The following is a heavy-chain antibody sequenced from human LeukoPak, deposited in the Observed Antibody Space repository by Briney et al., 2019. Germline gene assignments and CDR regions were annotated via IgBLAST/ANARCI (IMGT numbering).Heavy chain of an antibody. J-gene: IGHJ4*02. CDR1: GFTFSNYA. Sequence: PGGSLSLSCAASGFTFSNYAVSWVRQAPGKGLEWVSTISGTGGSAYYADSVKGRFTISRDNSKNTLYLQMNSLRAEDTAVYYCVKDRDVGYCTFDYWGQGTLVTVSS. D-gene: IGHD5-12*01. CDR3: VKDRDVGYCTFDY. CDR2: ISGTGGSA. V-gene: IGHV3-23*01.